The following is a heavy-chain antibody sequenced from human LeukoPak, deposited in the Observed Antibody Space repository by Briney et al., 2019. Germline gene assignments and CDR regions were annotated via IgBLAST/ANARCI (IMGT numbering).Heavy chain of an antibody. CDR1: GFTFRGYW. V-gene: IGHV3-74*01. CDR3: ARICSTTDCLISA. J-gene: IGHJ4*02. CDR2: ISTDGSYT. Sequence: GGSLRLSCAASGFTFRGYWMHWVRQAPGKGLVWVARISTDGSYTSYADCVKGRFTISRDNAKNTVYLQMSSLRAEDTAIYYCARICSTTDCLISAWGQGTLVTVSS. D-gene: IGHD2-2*01.